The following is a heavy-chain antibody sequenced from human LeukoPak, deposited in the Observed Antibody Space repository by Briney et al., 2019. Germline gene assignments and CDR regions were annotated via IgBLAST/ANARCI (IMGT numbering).Heavy chain of an antibody. Sequence: GGSLRLSCAASGFIFSSYAMHWVRQAPGKGLEWVAFIRYDGNNRYYAGSVKGRFTISRDNSKNTLYLQMNSLRVEDTALYYCAKDQVVPNYYYMDVWGKGTTVTVSS. D-gene: IGHD2-15*01. CDR2: IRYDGNNR. CDR3: AKDQVVPNYYYMDV. CDR1: GFIFSSYA. V-gene: IGHV3-30*02. J-gene: IGHJ6*03.